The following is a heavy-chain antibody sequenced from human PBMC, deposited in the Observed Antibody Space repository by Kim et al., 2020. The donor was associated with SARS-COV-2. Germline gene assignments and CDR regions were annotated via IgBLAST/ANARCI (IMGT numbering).Heavy chain of an antibody. J-gene: IGHJ5*02. V-gene: IGHV3-74*01. Sequence: GGSLRLSCAASGFTFTNYWMHWVRQAPGKGLVWVSRVNSDGISTIYADSVKGRFTISRDNAKNTLYLQMNSLRAEDTAVYYCARDWTISARPGRNWFDPWGQGTLVTVSS. CDR3: ARDWTISARPGRNWFDP. CDR2: VNSDGIST. D-gene: IGHD6-6*01. CDR1: GFTFTNYW.